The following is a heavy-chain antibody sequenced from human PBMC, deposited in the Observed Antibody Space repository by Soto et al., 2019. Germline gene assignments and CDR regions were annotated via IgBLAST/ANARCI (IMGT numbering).Heavy chain of an antibody. J-gene: IGHJ6*03. V-gene: IGHV1-69*12. D-gene: IGHD3-22*01. CDR1: GGTFSSYA. CDR2: IIPIFGTA. CDR3: ARGLVVRAGGGDA. Sequence: QVQLVQSGAEVKKPGSSVKVSCKASGGTFSSYAISWVRQAPGQGLEWMGGIIPIFGTANYARKFQGRVRITADESTTPAYVGVRCLGFEDTAVFYCARGLVVRAGGGDAWVKGTAVTVS.